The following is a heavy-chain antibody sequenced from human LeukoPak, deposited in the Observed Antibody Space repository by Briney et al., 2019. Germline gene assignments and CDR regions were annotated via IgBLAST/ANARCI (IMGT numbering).Heavy chain of an antibody. Sequence: SETLSLTCTVSGGSISSYYWSWIRQPPGKGLEWIGYIYYSGSTDYNPSLKSRVTISVDTSKNQFSLKLSSVTAADTAVYYCASMVAATPIWFDPWGQGTLVTVSS. CDR2: IYYSGST. V-gene: IGHV4-59*01. CDR1: GGSISSYY. J-gene: IGHJ5*02. D-gene: IGHD2-15*01. CDR3: ASMVAATPIWFDP.